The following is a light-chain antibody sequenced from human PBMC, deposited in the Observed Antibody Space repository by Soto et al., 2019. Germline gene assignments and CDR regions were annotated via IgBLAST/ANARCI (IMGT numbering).Light chain of an antibody. CDR2: DAS. Sequence: EIVLTQSPATLSLSPGERATLSCRASQSVDRYLAWYQQKPGQAPRLLIYDASNRATGIPARFSGSGSGTDFTLTISSLEPEDFAVYYCHQRTDWPITFGQGTRLEIK. CDR1: QSVDRY. V-gene: IGKV3-11*01. J-gene: IGKJ5*01. CDR3: HQRTDWPIT.